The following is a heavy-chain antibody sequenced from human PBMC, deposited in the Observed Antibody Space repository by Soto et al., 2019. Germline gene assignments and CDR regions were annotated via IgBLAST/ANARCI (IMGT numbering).Heavy chain of an antibody. V-gene: IGHV4-59*01. CDR1: GASISSYY. CDR2: VYYSGST. CDR3: ARDTTPAL. Sequence: QVQLQESGPGLVKPSETLSLICTVSGASISSYYWSWIRQPPGKGLEWIGYVYYSGSTNYNPSLKSRVTMSVDTSKNQFSLKLSSVTAADTAMYYCARDTTPALWGQGTLVTVSS. D-gene: IGHD1-1*01. J-gene: IGHJ4*02.